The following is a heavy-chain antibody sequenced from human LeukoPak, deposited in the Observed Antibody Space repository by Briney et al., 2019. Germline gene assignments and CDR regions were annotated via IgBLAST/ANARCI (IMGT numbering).Heavy chain of an antibody. CDR3: ARGPQSSGSYSVDY. CDR1: GGSISSYY. Sequence: SEALSLTCTVSGGSISSYYWTWIRQPAGKGLEWIGRIYSSGSTNYNPSLKSRVTMSVDTSKNQFSLRLSSVTAADAAVYYCARGPQSSGSYSVDYWGQGTLVTVSS. V-gene: IGHV4-4*07. CDR2: IYSSGST. J-gene: IGHJ4*02. D-gene: IGHD1-26*01.